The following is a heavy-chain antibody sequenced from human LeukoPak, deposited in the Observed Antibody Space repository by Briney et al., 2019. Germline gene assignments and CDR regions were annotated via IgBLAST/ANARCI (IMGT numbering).Heavy chain of an antibody. J-gene: IGHJ4*02. Sequence: ASVNVSCKASGYTFTGYYMHWVRQAPGQGLEWMGWINLNSGGTKYAQKFQGRITMTRDTSISTAYMELSRLRSDDTAVYYCARYNYCGGDCYHLDYWGQGTLVTVSS. CDR1: GYTFTGYY. V-gene: IGHV1-2*02. CDR2: INLNSGGT. D-gene: IGHD2-21*02. CDR3: ARYNYCGGDCYHLDY.